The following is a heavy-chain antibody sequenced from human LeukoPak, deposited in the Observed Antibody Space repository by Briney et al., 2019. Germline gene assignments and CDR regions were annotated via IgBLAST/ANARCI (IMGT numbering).Heavy chain of an antibody. D-gene: IGHD6-19*01. J-gene: IGHJ4*02. CDR3: ARDGHSSGWLDY. V-gene: IGHV4-59*01. CDR1: GGSISSYF. Sequence: PSETLSLTCTVSGGSISSYFWNWIRQPPGKGLEWIGNIYYSGHTNYKPSLKNRVTISLDTSKNQFSLKLTSVTAADTAVYYCARDGHSSGWLDYWGQGAMITVSS. CDR2: IYYSGHT.